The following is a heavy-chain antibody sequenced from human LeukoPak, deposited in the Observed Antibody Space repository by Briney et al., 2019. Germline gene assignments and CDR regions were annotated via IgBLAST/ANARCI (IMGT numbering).Heavy chain of an antibody. V-gene: IGHV3-21*01. CDR2: ISSSSSYI. CDR3: ARDRGYYFDY. D-gene: IGHD5-24*01. Sequence: GGSLRLSCAASGFIFSNYDMNWVRQAPGKGLEWASSISSSSSYINSVDSVKGRFTISRDNAKNSLYLQMNSLRAEDTAVYYCARDRGYYFDYWGQGAVVTVSS. CDR1: GFIFSNYD. J-gene: IGHJ4*02.